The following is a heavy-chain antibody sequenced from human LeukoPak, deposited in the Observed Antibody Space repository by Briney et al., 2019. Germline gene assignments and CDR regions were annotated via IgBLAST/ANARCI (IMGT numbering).Heavy chain of an antibody. J-gene: IGHJ6*02. CDR3: ARWWDDGSGYSYYYGMDV. CDR2: INPSGGST. V-gene: IGHV1-46*01. Sequence: ASVKVSCKASGYTFTSYYMYWVRQAPGQGLEWMGMINPSGGSTSYAQKFQGRVTMTWDTSTSTVYMELSSLRSEDTAVYYCARWWDDGSGYSYYYGMDVWGQGTTVTVSS. D-gene: IGHD3-22*01. CDR1: GYTFTSYY.